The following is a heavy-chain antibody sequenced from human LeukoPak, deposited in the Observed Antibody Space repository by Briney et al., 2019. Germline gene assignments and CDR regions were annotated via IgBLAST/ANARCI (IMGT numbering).Heavy chain of an antibody. CDR1: GGTFSSYA. D-gene: IGHD2-15*01. Sequence: SVKVSCKASGGTFSSYAISWVRQAPGQGLEWMGGIIPIFGTANYAQKFQGRVTITTDESTSTAYVELSSLRSEDTAVYYCAIGEGPAATLRYFDYWGQGTLVTVSS. CDR2: IIPIFGTA. J-gene: IGHJ4*02. V-gene: IGHV1-69*05. CDR3: AIGEGPAATLRYFDY.